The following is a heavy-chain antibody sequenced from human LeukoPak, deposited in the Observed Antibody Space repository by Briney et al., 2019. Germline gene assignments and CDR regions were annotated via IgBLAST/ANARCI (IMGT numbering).Heavy chain of an antibody. D-gene: IGHD2-2*03. CDR2: IIPIFGTA. CDR3: AAELDIVVVPAGGGTFDY. CDR1: GGTFSSYA. Sequence: VKVSYKASGGTFSSYAISWVRQAPGQGLEWMGGIIPIFGTANYAQKFQGRVTITADESTSTAYMELSSLRSEDTAVYYCAAELDIVVVPAGGGTFDYWGQGTLVTVSS. J-gene: IGHJ4*02. V-gene: IGHV1-69*13.